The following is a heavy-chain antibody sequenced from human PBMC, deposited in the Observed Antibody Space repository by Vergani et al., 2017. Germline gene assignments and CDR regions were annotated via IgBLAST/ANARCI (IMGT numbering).Heavy chain of an antibody. CDR1: GGSISSGSYY. Sequence: QVQLQESGPGLVKPSQTLSLTCTVSGGSISSGSYYWSWIRQPAGKGRGWIGHIYTSGRTNHNPSLKSRVTISVVTSKNQFSLKLSSVTAADTAVYYCAGRGAIKDQSYYYGMDVWGQGTTVTVSS. CDR3: AGRGAIKDQSYYYGMDV. V-gene: IGHV4-61*02. J-gene: IGHJ6*02. D-gene: IGHD5-12*01. CDR2: IYTSGRT.